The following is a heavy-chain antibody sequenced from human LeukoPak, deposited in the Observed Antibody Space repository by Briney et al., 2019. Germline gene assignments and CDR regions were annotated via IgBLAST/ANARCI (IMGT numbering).Heavy chain of an antibody. D-gene: IGHD6-13*01. CDR3: AREPRSSWYRVAFDI. J-gene: IGHJ3*02. CDR1: GYTFTSYD. Sequence: ASVKVSCKASGYTFTSYDINWVRQATGQGLEWMGWMNPNSGNTGYAQKFQGRVTMTRNTSISTAYMELSSLRSKDTAVYYCAREPRSSWYRVAFDIWGQGTMVTVSS. V-gene: IGHV1-8*01. CDR2: MNPNSGNT.